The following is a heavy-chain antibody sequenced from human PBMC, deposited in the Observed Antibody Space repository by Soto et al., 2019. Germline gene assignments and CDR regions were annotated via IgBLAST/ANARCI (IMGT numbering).Heavy chain of an antibody. Sequence: EVQLLESGGGSVQPGGSLRLSCAASGFTFSSYAMSWVRQAPGKGLEWVSAISGSGGRLYYADSVKGRFTLSRDTSKNTLLLQMDSLRVEDAAIYYCAKDVDRYEYNWGSYRIPLGGRSFDYWGQGSLVPVSS. V-gene: IGHV3-23*01. CDR2: ISGSGGRL. J-gene: IGHJ4*02. CDR3: AKDVDRYEYNWGSYRIPLGGRSFDY. D-gene: IGHD3-16*02. CDR1: GFTFSSYA.